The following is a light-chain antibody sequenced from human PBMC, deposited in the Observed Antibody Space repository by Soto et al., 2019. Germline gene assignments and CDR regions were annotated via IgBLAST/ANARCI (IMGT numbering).Light chain of an antibody. CDR3: QHYTLSSGP. CDR2: DAS. CDR1: QDIVTY. J-gene: IGKJ4*02. Sequence: IHMTQSPSTVSASVGESVTISCRASQDIVTYLAWYQQKPGKAPNLLIFDASTLQSGVSPRFRGSGSGSDFSRTNSNLQPDDVGVYFCQHYTLSSGPFGGGPRVET. V-gene: IGKV1-5*01.